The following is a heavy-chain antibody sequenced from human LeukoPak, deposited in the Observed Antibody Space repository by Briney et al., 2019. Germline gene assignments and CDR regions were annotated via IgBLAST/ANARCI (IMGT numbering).Heavy chain of an antibody. CDR2: IKQDGSET. J-gene: IGHJ4*02. CDR1: GFTFSSYW. Sequence: GGSLRLSCAASGFTFSSYWMSWVRQAPGKGLEWVANIKQDGSETYYVDSVKGRFTISRDNAKNSLYLQMNSLRAEDTAVYYCASKGRYFDWLTPPHYWGQGTLVTVSS. D-gene: IGHD3-9*01. V-gene: IGHV3-7*01. CDR3: ASKGRYFDWLTPPHY.